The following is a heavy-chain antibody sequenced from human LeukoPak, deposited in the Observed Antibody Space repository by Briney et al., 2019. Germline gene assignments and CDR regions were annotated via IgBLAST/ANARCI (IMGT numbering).Heavy chain of an antibody. J-gene: IGHJ4*02. V-gene: IGHV4-39*01. D-gene: IGHD3-22*01. CDR3: ARRGYYYDSSGHFDY. CDR1: GGSLSSSSYY. Sequence: SETLSLTCTVSGGSLSSSSYYWGWIRQPPGKGLEWIGSIYYSGSTYYNPSLKSRVTISVDTSKNQFSLKLSSVTAADTAVDYCARRGYYYDSSGHFDYWGQGTLVTVSS. CDR2: IYYSGST.